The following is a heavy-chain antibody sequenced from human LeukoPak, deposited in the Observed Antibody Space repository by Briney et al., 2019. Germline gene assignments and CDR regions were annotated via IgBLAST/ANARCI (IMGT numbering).Heavy chain of an antibody. Sequence: SETLSLTCTVSGVSIRTYYWNWIRQPPGKGPEWIGYIYRGSTNYNPSFESRVTISVDTSKNQFSLKLSSVTAADTAVYYCARGGDYEIDYWGQGILVTVCS. D-gene: IGHD4-17*01. CDR1: GVSIRTYY. CDR3: ARGGDYEIDY. J-gene: IGHJ4*02. CDR2: IYRGST. V-gene: IGHV4-59*01.